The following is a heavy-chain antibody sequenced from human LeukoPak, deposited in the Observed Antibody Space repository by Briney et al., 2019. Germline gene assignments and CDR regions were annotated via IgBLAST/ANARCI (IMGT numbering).Heavy chain of an antibody. V-gene: IGHV3-30*02. CDR3: AKDLELTMIRGVCEY. J-gene: IGHJ4*02. CDR1: GFTFGSYA. Sequence: GGSLRLSCAASGFTFGSYAMHWVRQAPGKGLEWVAFTRYDGTIKYYSDSVKGRFTISRDNSKNTLYLQMSSLRLEDTAVYYCAKDLELTMIRGVCEYWGQGTLDTVSS. CDR2: TRYDGTIK. D-gene: IGHD3-10*01.